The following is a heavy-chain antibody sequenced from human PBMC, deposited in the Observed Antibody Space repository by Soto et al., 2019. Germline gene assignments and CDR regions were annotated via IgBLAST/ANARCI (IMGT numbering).Heavy chain of an antibody. CDR1: GFDFFYYA. Sequence: QVQLVESGGGVVQPGRSLRLSCAASGFDFFYYAIHWVRQAPGRGLEWVAVISYDGAKEYYVDSVKGRFSISRDNSKNTLYLQMNSLSAEDTAVYYCAKDRGSGYDYGGHYFGMDDWGQGTTVTVSS. CDR2: ISYDGAKE. V-gene: IGHV3-30*18. D-gene: IGHD5-12*01. CDR3: AKDRGSGYDYGGHYFGMDD. J-gene: IGHJ6*02.